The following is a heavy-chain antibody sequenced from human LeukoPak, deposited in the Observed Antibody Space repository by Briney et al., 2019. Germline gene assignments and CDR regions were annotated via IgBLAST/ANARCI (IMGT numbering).Heavy chain of an antibody. V-gene: IGHV4-4*07. J-gene: IGHJ4*02. CDR1: GGSISSYY. Sequence: PTETLSLTCTVSGGSISSYYWSWIRQPAGKGLERIGRIYTSGSTNYNPSLKSRVTMSVDTSKNQFSLKLSSVTAADTAVYYCARGFTMVRGDGIDYWGQGTLVTVSS. CDR3: ARGFTMVRGDGIDY. D-gene: IGHD3-10*01. CDR2: IYTSGST.